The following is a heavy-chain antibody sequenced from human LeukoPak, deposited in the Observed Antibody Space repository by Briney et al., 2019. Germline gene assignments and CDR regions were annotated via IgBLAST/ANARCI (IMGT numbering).Heavy chain of an antibody. CDR3: AKVAGSGSYVAVFDY. CDR2: ISGSGGST. CDR1: GFTFSSYG. Sequence: GGSLRLSCAASGFTFSSYGMHWVRQAPGKGPEWVSAISGSGGSTYYADSVKGRFTISRDNSKNTLYLQMNSLRAEDTAVYYCAKVAGSGSYVAVFDYWGQGTLVTVSS. J-gene: IGHJ4*02. V-gene: IGHV3-23*01. D-gene: IGHD1-26*01.